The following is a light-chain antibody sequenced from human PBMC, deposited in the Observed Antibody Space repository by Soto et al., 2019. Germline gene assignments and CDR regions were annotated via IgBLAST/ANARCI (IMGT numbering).Light chain of an antibody. Sequence: EIVLTQSPATLSLSPGERATLSCSASQSVSKYLAWYQQKPGQAPRLLIHDASNRATGIPARVSGSGSGTDFTLTISSLEPEDFGVYYCQQRSNWPQITFGGGTKVEIK. CDR3: QQRSNWPQIT. CDR1: QSVSKY. J-gene: IGKJ4*01. CDR2: DAS. V-gene: IGKV3-11*01.